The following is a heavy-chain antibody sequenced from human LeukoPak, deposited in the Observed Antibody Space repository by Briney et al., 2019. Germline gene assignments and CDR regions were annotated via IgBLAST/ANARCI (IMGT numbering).Heavy chain of an antibody. J-gene: IGHJ5*02. Sequence: SETLSLTCAVYGGSFSGYYWSWIRQPPGKGLEWIGEINHSGSTNYNPSLKGRVTISVDTSKNQFSLNLSSVTAADTAVYYCARRPSGGTNWFDPWGQGSLVTVSS. V-gene: IGHV4-34*01. CDR1: GGSFSGYY. CDR2: INHSGST. CDR3: ARRPSGGTNWFDP. D-gene: IGHD1-26*01.